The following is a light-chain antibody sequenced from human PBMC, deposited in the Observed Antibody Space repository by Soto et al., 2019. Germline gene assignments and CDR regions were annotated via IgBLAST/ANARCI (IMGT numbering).Light chain of an antibody. CDR1: QSVSSSY. CDR2: GTS. J-gene: IGKJ1*01. Sequence: EIVLTQSPGTLSLSPGERATLSCRASQSVSSSYLAWYQQKPGQAPRLLIYGTSTRATGIPDWFSGSGFGTDFSLTISSLEPEDFAVYYCHQYDKSPWTFGRGTKVEIK. V-gene: IGKV3-20*01. CDR3: HQYDKSPWT.